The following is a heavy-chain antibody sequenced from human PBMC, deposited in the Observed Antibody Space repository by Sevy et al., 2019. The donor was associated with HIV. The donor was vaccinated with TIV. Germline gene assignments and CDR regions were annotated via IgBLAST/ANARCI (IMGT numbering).Heavy chain of an antibody. Sequence: ASVKVSCKVSRYSLSEISMHWVRQAPGKGLEWMGGFDPEDGETIYAQKFQGRVTMTEDTSTDTAYMELRRLTSEDTAVSYCATLDFWSDQPFYGTDVWGQGTTVTVSS. CDR3: ATLDFWSDQPFYGTDV. V-gene: IGHV1-24*01. J-gene: IGHJ6*02. CDR2: FDPEDGET. D-gene: IGHD3-3*01. CDR1: RYSLSEIS.